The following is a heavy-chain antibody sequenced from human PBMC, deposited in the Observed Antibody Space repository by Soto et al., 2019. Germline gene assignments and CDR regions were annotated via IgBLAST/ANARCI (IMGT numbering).Heavy chain of an antibody. D-gene: IGHD1-26*01. CDR3: ATRAPGHY. CDR1: GYTFTTYY. V-gene: IGHV1-46*01. Sequence: QVQLLQSGAEVKKPGASVNVSCTASGYTFTTYYMHWVRQAPGQGLEWMGIISPDGGRTSYAQQFQGRVTMTSATSTSTVYLERSSLRTEDTAVYYCATRAPGHYWGQGTRVTVSS. J-gene: IGHJ4*02. CDR2: ISPDGGRT.